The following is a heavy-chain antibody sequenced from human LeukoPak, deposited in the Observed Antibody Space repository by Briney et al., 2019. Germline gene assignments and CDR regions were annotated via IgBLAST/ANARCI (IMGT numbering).Heavy chain of an antibody. D-gene: IGHD1-1*01. J-gene: IGHJ3*02. V-gene: IGHV3-11*04. CDR1: GFIFSDFY. CDR3: ARDPLHWNDGVDDSFDI. Sequence: GGSLRLSCAASGFIFSDFYMSWIRQAPGKGLEWVSYISSTGRTIYYADSMKGRFTISRDNTKNSLYLQMNSLRVEDTAVYYCARDPLHWNDGVDDSFDIWGQGTMVTVSS. CDR2: ISSTGRTI.